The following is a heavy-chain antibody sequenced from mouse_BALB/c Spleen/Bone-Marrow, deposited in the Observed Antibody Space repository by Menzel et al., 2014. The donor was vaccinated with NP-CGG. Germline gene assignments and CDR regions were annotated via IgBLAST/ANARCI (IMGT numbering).Heavy chain of an antibody. D-gene: IGHD2-10*02. V-gene: IGHV1-61*01. CDR3: ARGGGYGNSPWFAY. CDR1: GYTFTSYW. CDR2: IDPSDSET. Sequence: VKLMESGAELVRPGASVKLSCRASGYTFTSYWMNWVKQRPGQGLEWIGMIDPSDSETHYNQMFKDKATLTVDKSSSTAYMQLSSLTSENSAVYFCARGGGYGNSPWFAYWGQGTLVTVSA. J-gene: IGHJ3*01.